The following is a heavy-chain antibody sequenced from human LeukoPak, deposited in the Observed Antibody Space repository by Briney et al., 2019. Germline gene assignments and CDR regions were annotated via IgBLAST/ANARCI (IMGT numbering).Heavy chain of an antibody. J-gene: IGHJ3*02. CDR1: GFSVTTNY. D-gene: IGHD6-6*01. Sequence: GGSLRLYCAASGFSVTTNYMTWVRQAPGRGPEWVSVIYTGGLTYYSDSVQGRFTISRDDSENTLYLQMTSLKAEDTAIYYCVRVEYSISSGAFDIWGQGTVVTVSS. V-gene: IGHV3-53*01. CDR3: VRVEYSISSGAFDI. CDR2: IYTGGLT.